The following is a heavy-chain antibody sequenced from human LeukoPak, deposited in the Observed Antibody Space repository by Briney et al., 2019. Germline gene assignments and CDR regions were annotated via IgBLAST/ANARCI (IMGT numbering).Heavy chain of an antibody. CDR2: IRSKANSYAT. Sequence: GGSLRLSCAAFGFTFSGSAMHWVRQASGKGLEWVGRIRSKANSYATAYAASVKGRFTISRDDSKNTAYLQMNSLKTEDTAVYYCTRTWELHYYYGMDVWGQGTTVTVSS. CDR3: TRTWELHYYYGMDV. D-gene: IGHD1-26*01. J-gene: IGHJ6*02. CDR1: GFTFSGSA. V-gene: IGHV3-73*01.